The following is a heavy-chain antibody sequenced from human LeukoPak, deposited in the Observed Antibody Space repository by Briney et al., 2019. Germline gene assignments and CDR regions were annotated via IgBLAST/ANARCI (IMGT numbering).Heavy chain of an antibody. CDR1: GFTFSSYS. D-gene: IGHD6-19*01. V-gene: IGHV3-48*04. CDR2: ISSSSSTI. J-gene: IGHJ5*02. CDR3: ARCQMRGQWLTGRRLRWFDP. Sequence: GGSLRLSCAASGFTFSSYSMNWVRQAPGKGLEWVSYISSSSSTIYYADSVKGRFTISRDNAKNSLYLQMNSLRAEDTAVYYCARCQMRGQWLTGRRLRWFDPWGQGTLVTVSS.